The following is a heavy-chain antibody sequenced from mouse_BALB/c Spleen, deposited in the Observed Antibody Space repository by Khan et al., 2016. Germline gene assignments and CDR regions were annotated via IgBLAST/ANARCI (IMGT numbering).Heavy chain of an antibody. V-gene: IGHV14-3*02. CDR3: ARSYGNPYYYAMDY. J-gene: IGHJ4*01. CDR2: IDPANGNT. CDR1: GFNIKDTY. Sequence: VQLQQSGAELVKPGASVKLSCTAAGFNIKDTYMHWVKQRPEQGLEWIGRIDPANGNTKYDPKFQGKATITADPSSNTAYLPLSSLTSEDTAVYYCARSYGNPYYYAMDYWGQETSVTVSS. D-gene: IGHD2-1*01.